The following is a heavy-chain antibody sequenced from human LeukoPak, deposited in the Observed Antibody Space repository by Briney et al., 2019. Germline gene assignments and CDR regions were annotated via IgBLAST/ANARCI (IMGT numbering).Heavy chain of an antibody. D-gene: IGHD5-18*01. Sequence: GGSLRLSCAASGFTFSSYGMHWVRQAPGKGLEWVAFIRYDGSNKYYADSVKGRFTISRDSSKYTLYLQMNSLRAEDTAVYYCATSGYSYGWGYYFDYWGQGTLVTVSS. V-gene: IGHV3-30*02. CDR1: GFTFSSYG. CDR2: IRYDGSNK. J-gene: IGHJ4*02. CDR3: ATSGYSYGWGYYFDY.